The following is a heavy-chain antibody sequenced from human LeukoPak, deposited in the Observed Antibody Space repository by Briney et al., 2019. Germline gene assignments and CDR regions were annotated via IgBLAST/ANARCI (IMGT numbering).Heavy chain of an antibody. CDR2: INHSGST. CDR1: GGSFSGYY. D-gene: IGHD6-19*01. V-gene: IGHV4-34*01. Sequence: PSETLSLTCAVYGGSFSGYYWSWIRQPPGKGLEWIGEINHSGSTNYNPSPKGRVTISVDTSKNQSSLKLSSVTAADTAVYYCARATEPYSSGWYGGRIIDYWGQGTLVTVSS. J-gene: IGHJ4*02. CDR3: ARATEPYSSGWYGGRIIDY.